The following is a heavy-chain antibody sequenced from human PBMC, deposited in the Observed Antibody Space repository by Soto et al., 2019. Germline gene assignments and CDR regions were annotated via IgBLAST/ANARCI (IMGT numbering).Heavy chain of an antibody. J-gene: IGHJ6*03. CDR1: CGSISSDY. V-gene: IGHV4-59*08. CDR3: ANIVVVPAAAYYYNYMYV. D-gene: IGHD2-2*01. CDR2: IYYSGST. Sequence: PSETLSVTCTVSCGSISSDYWSWIRQPPGKGLEWIGYIYYSGSTNYNPSLKSRVTISVDTSKNQFSLNLSSVTAADTAVYYCANIVVVPAAAYYYNYMYVWGKGTTVTVSS.